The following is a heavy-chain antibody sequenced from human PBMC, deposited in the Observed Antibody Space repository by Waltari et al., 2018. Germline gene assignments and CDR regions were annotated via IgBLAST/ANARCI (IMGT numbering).Heavy chain of an antibody. V-gene: IGHV7-4-1*02. CDR1: GYTFTSYA. D-gene: IGHD6-19*01. Sequence: QVQLVQSGSELKKPGASVQVSCKASGYTFTSYAMNWVRQAPGQGREWMGWINTNTGNPTYAKGSTGRFVFSLDTSFSTAYLQISSLKAEDTAVYYCAGVGDIAVEYGWFDPWGQGTLVTVSS. J-gene: IGHJ5*02. CDR3: AGVGDIAVEYGWFDP. CDR2: INTNTGNP.